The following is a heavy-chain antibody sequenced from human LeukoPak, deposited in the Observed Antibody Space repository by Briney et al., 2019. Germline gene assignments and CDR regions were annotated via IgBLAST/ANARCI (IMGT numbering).Heavy chain of an antibody. CDR2: IYYSGST. D-gene: IGHD2-2*01. Sequence: SETLSLTCTVSGGSISSYYWSWIRQPPGKGLEWIGCIYYSGSTNYNPSLKSRVTISVDTSKNQFSLKLSSVTAADTAVYYCASVKKDCSSTSCYLVFDYWGQGTLVTVSS. CDR1: GGSISSYY. J-gene: IGHJ4*02. V-gene: IGHV4-59*01. CDR3: ASVKKDCSSTSCYLVFDY.